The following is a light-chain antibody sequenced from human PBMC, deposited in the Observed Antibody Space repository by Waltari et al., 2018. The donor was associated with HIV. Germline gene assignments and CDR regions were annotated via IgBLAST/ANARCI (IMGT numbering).Light chain of an antibody. CDR3: AVWDDSLKGRV. CDR1: NSNIGTNT. V-gene: IGLV1-44*01. J-gene: IGLJ1*01. Sequence: QSVLTQPPSASVTPGQRVSFPCSGGNSNIGTNTVNWYQHLPGTAPKLLIYSNNQRPSGVPARFSGSRSGTSASLAISGLQSEDEADYYCAVWDDSLKGRVFGTGTKVTVL. CDR2: SNN.